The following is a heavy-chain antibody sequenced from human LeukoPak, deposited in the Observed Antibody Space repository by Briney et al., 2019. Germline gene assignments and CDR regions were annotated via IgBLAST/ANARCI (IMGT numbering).Heavy chain of an antibody. CDR3: ARGLVVVTSIHAFDI. CDR2: IYYSGST. J-gene: IGHJ3*02. V-gene: IGHV4-39*07. D-gene: IGHD2-21*02. CDR1: GFTFNKYA. Sequence: GSLRLSCAASGFTFNKYAMSWIRQPPGKGLEWIGSIYYSGSTYYNPSLKSRVTISVDTSKNQFSLELSSVTAADTAVYYCARGLVVVTSIHAFDIWGQGTMVTVSS.